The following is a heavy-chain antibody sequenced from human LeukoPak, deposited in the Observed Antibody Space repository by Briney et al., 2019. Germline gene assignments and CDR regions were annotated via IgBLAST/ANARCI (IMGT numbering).Heavy chain of an antibody. CDR3: ARVNGDYGGSLDY. Sequence: PGGSLRLSCAASGFTFRSYGMHWVRQAPGKGLDWVAVISYDGSDKYYADSVKGRFTISRDNAKNSLYLQMNSLRAEDTAIYYCARVNGDYGGSLDYWGQGTLVTVSS. D-gene: IGHD4-23*01. CDR2: ISYDGSDK. J-gene: IGHJ4*02. V-gene: IGHV3-30*03. CDR1: GFTFRSYG.